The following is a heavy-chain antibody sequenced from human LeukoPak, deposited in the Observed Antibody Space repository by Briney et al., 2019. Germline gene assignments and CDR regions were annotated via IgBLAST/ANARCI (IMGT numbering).Heavy chain of an antibody. D-gene: IGHD2-8*02. CDR2: IFPSGGEI. CDR1: GFTFSSYW. Sequence: QPGGSLRLSCAASGFTFSSYWMSWVRQPPGKGLEWVSSIFPSGGEIHYADSVRGRFTISRDNSKSTLSLQMNSLRAEDTAIYYCATYRQVLLPFESWGQGTLVTVSS. J-gene: IGHJ4*02. V-gene: IGHV3-23*01. CDR3: ATYRQVLLPFES.